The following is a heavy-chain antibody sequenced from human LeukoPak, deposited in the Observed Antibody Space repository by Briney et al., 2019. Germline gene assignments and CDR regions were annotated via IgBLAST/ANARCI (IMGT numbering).Heavy chain of an antibody. J-gene: IGHJ3*02. Sequence: ASVKISFKVSGYMFTSNALSWVRQAPGQGLEWMGRIGPYSGHTNYAQRLQGRVTMTTDTSTSTAYMELRSLTSDDTAVYYCARVTAAEAFDIWGQGTMVTVSS. CDR1: GYMFTSNA. D-gene: IGHD6-13*01. CDR3: ARVTAAEAFDI. CDR2: IGPYSGHT. V-gene: IGHV1-18*01.